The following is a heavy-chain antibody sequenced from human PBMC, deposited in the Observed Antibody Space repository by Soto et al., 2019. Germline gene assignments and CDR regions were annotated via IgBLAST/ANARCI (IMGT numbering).Heavy chain of an antibody. V-gene: IGHV3-30*18. CDR2: ISYDGSNK. Sequence: GGSLRLSCAASGFTFSSYGMHWVRQAPGKGLEWVAVISYDGSNKYYADSVKGRFTISRDNSKNTLYLQMNSLRAEDTAVYYCAKDSTDLRYFDWLKKGAMDFDLWGRGTLVTVSS. CDR1: GFTFSSYG. D-gene: IGHD3-9*01. CDR3: AKDSTDLRYFDWLKKGAMDFDL. J-gene: IGHJ2*01.